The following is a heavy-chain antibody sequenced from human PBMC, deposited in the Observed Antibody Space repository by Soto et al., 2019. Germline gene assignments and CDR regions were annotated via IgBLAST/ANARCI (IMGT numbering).Heavy chain of an antibody. D-gene: IGHD6-13*01. CDR2: VNSDGSST. V-gene: IGHV3-74*01. CDR1: GITFSGYW. J-gene: IGHJ4*02. CDR3: ARGGRSSSHPRY. Sequence: EVQLVESGGGLVQPGGSLRLSCASSGITFSGYWMHWVRQAPGKGLVWVSRVNSDGSSTTYADSVKGRYTISRDNAKNTLYLQMNSRRAEDTDVYYCARGGRSSSHPRYCGQGPLVTVSS.